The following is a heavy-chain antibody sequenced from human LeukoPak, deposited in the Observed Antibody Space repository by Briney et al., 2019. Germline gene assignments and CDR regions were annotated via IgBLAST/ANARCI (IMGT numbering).Heavy chain of an antibody. V-gene: IGHV1-24*01. CDR1: GYTLTELS. CDR3: ARGGHGSGSYDYYYYMDV. CDR2: FDPEDGET. D-gene: IGHD3-10*01. Sequence: ASVKVSCKVSGYTLTELSMHWVRQAPGKGLEWMGGFDPEDGETIYAQKFQGRVTMTEDTSTDTAYMELSSLRSEDTAVYYCARGGHGSGSYDYYYYMDVWGKGTTVTISS. J-gene: IGHJ6*03.